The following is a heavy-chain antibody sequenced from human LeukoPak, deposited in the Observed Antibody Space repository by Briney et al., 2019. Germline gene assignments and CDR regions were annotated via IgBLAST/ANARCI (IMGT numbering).Heavy chain of an antibody. D-gene: IGHD3-22*01. CDR1: GYTFTGYY. J-gene: IGHJ4*02. V-gene: IGHV1-2*02. CDR3: ARGDYYDSSGYYSYFDY. CDR2: IHPNSGGT. Sequence: ASVKVSCKASGYTFTGYYMHWVRQAPGQGLEWMGWIHPNSGGTNYAQKFQGRVTMTRDTSISTAYMELSRLRSDDTAVYYCARGDYYDSSGYYSYFDYWGQGTLVTVSS.